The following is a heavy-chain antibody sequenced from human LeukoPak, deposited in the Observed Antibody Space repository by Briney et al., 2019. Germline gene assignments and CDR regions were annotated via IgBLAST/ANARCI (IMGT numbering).Heavy chain of an antibody. CDR3: ARLEVYDSSGYFLDY. V-gene: IGHV4-59*08. Sequence: SETRSLTCTVSTRSISIYYWGWVRHPHGEGLEWIGYMDYSGSSNYNPSLKSRVPVSVDPSKNQYSLKLSSVTAADTAVYYCARLEVYDSSGYFLDYWGEGPLVSVPS. CDR1: TRSISIYY. CDR2: MDYSGSS. J-gene: IGHJ4*02. D-gene: IGHD3-22*01.